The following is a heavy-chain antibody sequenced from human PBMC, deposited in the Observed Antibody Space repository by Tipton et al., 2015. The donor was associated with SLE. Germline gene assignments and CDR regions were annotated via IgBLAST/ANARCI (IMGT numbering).Heavy chain of an antibody. J-gene: IGHJ4*02. Sequence: GSLRLSCAASGFTFSSYAMGWVRQAPGKGLEWVAAISGSGGSTYYADSVKGRFTISRDNSKNTLYLQMNSLRAEDTAVYYCAKLGQQQLGTNWGQGTLVTVSS. V-gene: IGHV3-23*01. D-gene: IGHD6-13*01. CDR1: GFTFSSYA. CDR2: ISGSGGST. CDR3: AKLGQQQLGTN.